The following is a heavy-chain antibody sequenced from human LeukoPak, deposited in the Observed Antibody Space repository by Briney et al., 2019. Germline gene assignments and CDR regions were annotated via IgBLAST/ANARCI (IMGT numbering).Heavy chain of an antibody. CDR2: IYTSGST. J-gene: IGHJ6*02. D-gene: IGHD1-7*01. CDR1: GGSFSGYY. CDR3: ARGDWNLYGMDV. V-gene: IGHV4-59*10. Sequence: PSETLSLTCAVYGGSFSGYYWSWIRQPAGKGLEWIGRIYTSGSTNYNPSLKSRVTMSVDTSKNQFSLKLSSVTAADTAVYYCARGDWNLYGMDVWGQGTTVTVSS.